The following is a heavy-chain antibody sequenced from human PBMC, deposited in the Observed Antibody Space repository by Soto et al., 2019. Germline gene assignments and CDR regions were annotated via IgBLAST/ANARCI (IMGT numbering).Heavy chain of an antibody. D-gene: IGHD3-10*01. J-gene: IGHJ6*02. CDR2: MGYNGFT. Sequence: QVQLQESGPGLVKPSETLSLTCTISGGPMNNYYCSWFRQPRGQGLEWIGYMGYNGFTRYNPSLRSRVAISLDTAKNQFSLNLSSVTAADTALYYCARQGFGELHGLVDVRGQGITVTVSS. CDR3: ARQGFGELHGLVDV. CDR1: GGPMNNYY. V-gene: IGHV4-59*08.